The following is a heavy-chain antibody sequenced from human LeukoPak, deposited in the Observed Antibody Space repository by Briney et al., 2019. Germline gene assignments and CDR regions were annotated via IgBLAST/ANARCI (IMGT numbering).Heavy chain of an antibody. Sequence: SETLSLTCSVSGYSISNAYYWGWIRQPPGKGLEWIGEINHSGSTNYNPSLKSRVTISVDTSKNQFSLKLSSVTAADTAVYYCARLRWGESRPFDYWGQGTLVTVSS. CDR1: GYSISNAYY. J-gene: IGHJ4*02. CDR2: INHSGST. V-gene: IGHV4-38-2*02. D-gene: IGHD5-24*01. CDR3: ARLRWGESRPFDY.